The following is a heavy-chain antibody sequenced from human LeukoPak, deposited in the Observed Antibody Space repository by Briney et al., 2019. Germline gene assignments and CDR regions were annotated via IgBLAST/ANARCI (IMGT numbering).Heavy chain of an antibody. CDR2: LYWDDDK. J-gene: IGHJ4*02. Sequence: SGPTLVNPTQTLTLTCTFSGFSLSTNGAGVGWIREPQVKALEWLALLYWDDDKRYSTSLKSRLTITKDTSKNQVVLTMTNMDPVDTATYYCAHRRGSAYYFDCWVQGILVTVCS. V-gene: IGHV2-5*02. CDR3: AHRRGSAYYFDC. D-gene: IGHD1-14*01. CDR1: GFSLSTNGAG.